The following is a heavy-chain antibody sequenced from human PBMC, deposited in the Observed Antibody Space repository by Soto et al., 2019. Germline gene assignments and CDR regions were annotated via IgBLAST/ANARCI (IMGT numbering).Heavy chain of an antibody. J-gene: IGHJ4*02. CDR1: GGSFTGYY. D-gene: IGHD6-13*01. CDR3: ARHGGSTWYYFDS. V-gene: IGHV4-34*01. CDR2: ISHSGRT. Sequence: QVQLQQWGAGLLKPSETLSLTCAVNGGSFTGYYGAWIRQSPGKGLEWIGEISHSGRTNYNPSLKSRVXXSXDXXTNPFALKVSSVTAADAGMYYCARHGGSTWYYFDSWGQGTVVTVSS.